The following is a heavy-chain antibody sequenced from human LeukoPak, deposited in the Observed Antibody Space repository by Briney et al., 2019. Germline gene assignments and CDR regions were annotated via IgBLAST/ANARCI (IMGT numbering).Heavy chain of an antibody. CDR2: INNDGHKT. CDR1: GFTLRDYA. Sequence: GGSLRLSCAASGFTLRDYAIRWVRQAPGKGTEWVSLSLINNDGHKTYYADSVKGRFIISRDNSRNSLYLQMNSLTIEDTALYFCTKGLRSGTYYNIFDYWSQGTLVTVSS. D-gene: IGHD3-10*01. V-gene: IGHV3-43*02. J-gene: IGHJ4*02. CDR3: TKGLRSGTYYNIFDY.